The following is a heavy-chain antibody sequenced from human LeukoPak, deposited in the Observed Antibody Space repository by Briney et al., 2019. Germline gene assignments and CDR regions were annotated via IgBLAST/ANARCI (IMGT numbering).Heavy chain of an antibody. D-gene: IGHD6-13*01. CDR2: IIPIFGTA. CDR3: ATHKNSSWRNTWFDP. CDR1: GGTFSSYA. Sequence: SVKVSCKASGGTFSSYAISLVRQAPGQGLEWMGRIIPIFGTANYAQKFQGRVTITTDESTSTAYMELSSLRSEDTAVYYCATHKNSSWRNTWFDPWGQGTLVTVSS. J-gene: IGHJ5*02. V-gene: IGHV1-69*05.